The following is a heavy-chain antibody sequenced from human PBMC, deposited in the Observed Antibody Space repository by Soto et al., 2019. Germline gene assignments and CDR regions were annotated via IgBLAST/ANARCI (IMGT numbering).Heavy chain of an antibody. D-gene: IGHD2-21*01. Sequence: QVQLVESGGGVVQPGRSLRLSCAASGFTFSSYALHWVRQAPGKGLEWVAVISYDGSNKFYADSVKGRFTISRDTSKNTLYLQMNSLRAEYTAVYYCARVLGDYPNVDYWGQGTLVTVSS. V-gene: IGHV3-30-3*01. CDR2: ISYDGSNK. CDR3: ARVLGDYPNVDY. J-gene: IGHJ4*02. CDR1: GFTFSSYA.